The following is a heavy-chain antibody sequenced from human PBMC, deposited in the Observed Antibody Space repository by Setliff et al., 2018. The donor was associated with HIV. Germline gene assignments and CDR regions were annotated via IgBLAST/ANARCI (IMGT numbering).Heavy chain of an antibody. V-gene: IGHV4-39*07. Sequence: LTCAVSGGSISSNSYYWGWIRQPPGKGLEWIGSIYHSGRTYYNPSLKSRVTISVDTSKNQFSLKLTSVTAADTAVYYCARDQPQDYDSLTGYYTGRYFDYWGRGTQVTVSS. CDR1: GGSISSNSYY. J-gene: IGHJ4*02. CDR2: IYHSGRT. D-gene: IGHD3-9*01. CDR3: ARDQPQDYDSLTGYYTGRYFDY.